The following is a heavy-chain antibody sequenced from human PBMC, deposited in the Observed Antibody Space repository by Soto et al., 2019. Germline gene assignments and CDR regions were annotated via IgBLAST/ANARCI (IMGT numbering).Heavy chain of an antibody. CDR2: IKQDGSER. D-gene: IGHD3-10*01. Sequence: PGGSLSLSCAASGFTFSSYWMSWGRQAPGKGLEWVANIKQDGSERYYVDSVKGRFTISRDNAKNSLYLQMNSLRAEDTAVYYCAKLIWFGELCCAFDIWGQGTMVTVSS. CDR1: GFTFSSYW. J-gene: IGHJ3*02. V-gene: IGHV3-7*01. CDR3: AKLIWFGELCCAFDI.